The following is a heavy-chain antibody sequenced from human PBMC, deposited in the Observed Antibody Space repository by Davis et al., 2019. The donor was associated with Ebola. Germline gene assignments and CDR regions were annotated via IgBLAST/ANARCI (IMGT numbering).Heavy chain of an antibody. Sequence: ASVKVSCKASGYTFTSYDINWVRQVTGQGLEWMGWMNPNSGNTGYSQKFQGRVTMTRNTSISTAYMELSSLRSEDTAVYYCARAPTWSQINYYCFDYWGQGTLVTASS. J-gene: IGHJ4*02. CDR1: GYTFTSYD. CDR2: MNPNSGNT. V-gene: IGHV1-8*01. CDR3: ARAPTWSQINYYCFDY. D-gene: IGHD3-10*01.